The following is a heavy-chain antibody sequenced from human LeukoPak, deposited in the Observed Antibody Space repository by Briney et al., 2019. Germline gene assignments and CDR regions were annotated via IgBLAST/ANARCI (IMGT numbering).Heavy chain of an antibody. CDR3: AREGVHCSGRSCLKAY. CDR1: GFTFRTYW. D-gene: IGHD2-15*01. Sequence: PGGSLRLSCAASGFTFRTYWMSWVRPAPGKGLAGVANIKKDGSEKHYMHSLKGRFNNFSGHAENPLYLQVKSLSSHNQAGYLCAREGVHCSGRSCLKAYWGQGTQVTVSS. CDR2: IKKDGSEK. V-gene: IGHV3-7*03. J-gene: IGHJ4*02.